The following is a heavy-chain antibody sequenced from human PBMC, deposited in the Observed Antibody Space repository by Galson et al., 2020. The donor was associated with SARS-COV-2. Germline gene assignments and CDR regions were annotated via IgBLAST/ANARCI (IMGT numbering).Heavy chain of an antibody. CDR3: LRLAGDSGGRSDP. CDR2: IRTKAHNYAT. Sequence: GGSLRLSCAASGSTFSDSAMHWVRQASGKGLEWVGRIRTKAHNYATSYAASVKGRFTISRDDSKNTAWLQMNGLTTDDTAVYYCLRLAGDSGGRSDPWGQGTLVTVSS. CDR1: GSTFSDSA. D-gene: IGHD1-26*01. V-gene: IGHV3-73*01. J-gene: IGHJ5*02.